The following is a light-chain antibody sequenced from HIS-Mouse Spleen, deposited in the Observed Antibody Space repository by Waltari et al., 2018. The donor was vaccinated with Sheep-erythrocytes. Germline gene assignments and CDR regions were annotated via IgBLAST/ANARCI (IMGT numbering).Light chain of an antibody. V-gene: IGKV1-17*01. Sequence: DIEMTQSATALSACVGYIGAITCRARQVIRNDLGWYQQKPGKAPKRLIYAASSLQSGVPSRFSGSGSGTEFTLTISSLQPEDFATYYCLQHNSYPHTFGQGTKLEIK. CDR1: QVIRND. CDR3: LQHNSYPHT. J-gene: IGKJ2*01. CDR2: AAS.